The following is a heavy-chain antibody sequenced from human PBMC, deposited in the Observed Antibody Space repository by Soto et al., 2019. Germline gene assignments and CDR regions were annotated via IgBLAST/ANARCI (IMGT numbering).Heavy chain of an antibody. CDR2: ISAYNGNT. CDR1: GYTFTSYA. D-gene: IGHD2-2*02. Sequence: ASVKVSCKASGYTFTSYAMHWVRQAPGQRLEWMGWISAYNGNTKYAQKFQGRVTMTTDTSTSTAYMELRSLRSDDTAVYYCARVWAIGDAFDIWGQGTMVTVSS. CDR3: ARVWAIGDAFDI. J-gene: IGHJ3*02. V-gene: IGHV1-18*01.